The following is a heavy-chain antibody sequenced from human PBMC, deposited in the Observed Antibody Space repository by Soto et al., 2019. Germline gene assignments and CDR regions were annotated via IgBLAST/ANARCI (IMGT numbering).Heavy chain of an antibody. CDR1: GASFSDSY. CDR2: INHSGST. D-gene: IGHD1-1*01. V-gene: IGHV4-34*01. Sequence: QVRLQQWGAGLLKPSETLSLTCAVYGASFSDSYWNWIRQPPGKGLEWIGEINHSGSTIYKTSLESRVTISLDTARKQCTLKMRSATAADTAVYYCAREVPSRYFDLWGRGTPVTVSS. J-gene: IGHJ2*01. CDR3: AREVPSRYFDL.